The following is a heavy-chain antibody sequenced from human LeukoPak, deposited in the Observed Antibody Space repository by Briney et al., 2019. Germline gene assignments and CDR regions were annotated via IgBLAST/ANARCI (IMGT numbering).Heavy chain of an antibody. CDR3: ANPYDFWSGFSAPHI. V-gene: IGHV3-30*02. CDR2: IRYDGSSK. D-gene: IGHD3-3*01. CDR1: GFTFSSYG. J-gene: IGHJ3*02. Sequence: SGGSLRLSCAASGFTFSSYGMHWARQAPGKGLEWVAFIRYDGSSKYYADSVKGRFTISRDNSKNTLYLQMNSLRAEDTAVYYCANPYDFWSGFSAPHIWGQGTMVTVSS.